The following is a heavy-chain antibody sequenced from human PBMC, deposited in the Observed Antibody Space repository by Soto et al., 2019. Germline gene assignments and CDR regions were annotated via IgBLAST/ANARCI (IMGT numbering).Heavy chain of an antibody. J-gene: IGHJ6*04. CDR2: ISASGGGT. V-gene: IGHV3-23*01. CDR3: AKGRPRGFGGLNYGMDV. D-gene: IGHD3-16*01. Sequence: PGGSLRLSCIASGFTFSTFAMNWVRQAPGKGLEWVSGISASGGGTYYADSVKGRFTISRDNSKNTLYLQMNGLRAEDTALYFWAKGRPRGFGGLNYGMDVWGKGPTVTFS. CDR1: GFTFSTFA.